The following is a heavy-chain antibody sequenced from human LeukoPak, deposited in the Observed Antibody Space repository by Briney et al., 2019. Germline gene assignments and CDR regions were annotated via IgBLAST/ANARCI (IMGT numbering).Heavy chain of an antibody. Sequence: ASVKVSCKASGYTFTSYYMHWVRQAPGQGLEWMGIINPSGGSTSYAQKFQGRVTMTRDTSTSTVYMELSSLRSEDTAVYYCARDRVDYDILTGHTNWFDPWGQEPLVTVSS. D-gene: IGHD3-9*01. CDR2: INPSGGST. V-gene: IGHV1-46*01. J-gene: IGHJ5*02. CDR1: GYTFTSYY. CDR3: ARDRVDYDILTGHTNWFDP.